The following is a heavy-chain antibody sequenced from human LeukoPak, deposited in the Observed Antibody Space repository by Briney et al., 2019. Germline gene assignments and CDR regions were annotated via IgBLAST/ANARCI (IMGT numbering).Heavy chain of an antibody. Sequence: GESLRLSCTASGFAFSNHAMSWVRQAPGKGLEWVSSISISGGTTYYADSVKGRFTMSRDNSKNTLNLQMNSLRAEDTAVYYCAKEQGYSYGYIDYWGQGTLVTVSS. V-gene: IGHV3-23*01. J-gene: IGHJ4*02. CDR2: ISISGGTT. CDR1: GFAFSNHA. D-gene: IGHD5-18*01. CDR3: AKEQGYSYGYIDY.